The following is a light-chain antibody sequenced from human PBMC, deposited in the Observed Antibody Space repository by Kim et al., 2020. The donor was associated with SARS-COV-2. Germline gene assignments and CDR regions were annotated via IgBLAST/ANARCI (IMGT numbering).Light chain of an antibody. V-gene: IGLV3-21*04. CDR1: NIGRRS. CDR2: YES. CDR3: QVWDPSSDHWP. Sequence: SYELTQPHSVSVAPGKTAMITCGGNNIGRRSVHWYQQMPGQAPVLVISYESDRPSGIPERFSGSTSGSTATLTIRRVEVGDEADYYCQVWDPSSDHWPFGGGTQLTVL. J-gene: IGLJ3*02.